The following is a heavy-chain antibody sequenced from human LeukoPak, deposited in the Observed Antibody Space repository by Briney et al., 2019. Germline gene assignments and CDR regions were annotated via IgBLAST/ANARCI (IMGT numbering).Heavy chain of an antibody. CDR1: GGSFSGYY. CDR2: INHSGST. CDR3: ARGRYSSGYYFGLSRSEFDY. D-gene: IGHD3-22*01. J-gene: IGHJ4*02. V-gene: IGHV4-34*01. Sequence: PSETLSLTCAVYGGSFSGYYWSWIRQPPGKGLEWIGEINHSGSTNYNPSLKSRVTISVDTSKNQFSLKLSSVTAADTAVYYCARGRYSSGYYFGLSRSEFDYWGQGTLVTVSS.